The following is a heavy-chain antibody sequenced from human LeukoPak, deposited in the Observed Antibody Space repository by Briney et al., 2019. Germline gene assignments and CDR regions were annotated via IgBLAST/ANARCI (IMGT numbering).Heavy chain of an antibody. D-gene: IGHD3-22*01. Sequence: ASVKVSCKASGYTFTSYGISWVRQAPGQGLEWMGWISAYNGNTNYAQKLQGRVTITTDESTSTAYMELSSLRSEDTAVYYCARGGTYYYDSSGYSSPGGYYYYMDVWGKGTTVTVSS. J-gene: IGHJ6*03. V-gene: IGHV1-18*01. CDR3: ARGGTYYYDSSGYSSPGGYYYYMDV. CDR1: GYTFTSYG. CDR2: ISAYNGNT.